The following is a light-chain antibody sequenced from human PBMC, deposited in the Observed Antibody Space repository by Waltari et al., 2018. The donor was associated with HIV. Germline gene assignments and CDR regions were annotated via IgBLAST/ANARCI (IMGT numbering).Light chain of an antibody. CDR1: SSNIGAGYD. V-gene: IGLV1-40*01. CDR2: NND. J-gene: IGLJ1*01. Sequence: QSMLTQPHSVSGAPGQRVTISCTGSSSNIGAGYDVHWYQHLPGAAPKLLSVNNDKRPSGNPDRFSGSKSGTSASRAITGLQAEDEADYYCQSHDSTLSAYVFGTGTKVTVL. CDR3: QSHDSTLSAYV.